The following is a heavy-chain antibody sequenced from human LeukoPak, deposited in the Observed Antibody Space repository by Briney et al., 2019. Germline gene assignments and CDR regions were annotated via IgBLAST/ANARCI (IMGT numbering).Heavy chain of an antibody. CDR1: GFTFNSYW. CDR2: IKQDGSEK. D-gene: IGHD1-26*01. Sequence: PVESLRLSCAGSGFTFNSYWMSWVRQAPGKGLKWVANIKQDGSEKDYLDSVKGRFTISRDNTKNSLYLQMNSLRAEDMAVYYCTRDRESGSVVHYYYYMDVWGKGTTVTVSS. V-gene: IGHV3-7*01. CDR3: TRDRESGSVVHYYYYMDV. J-gene: IGHJ6*03.